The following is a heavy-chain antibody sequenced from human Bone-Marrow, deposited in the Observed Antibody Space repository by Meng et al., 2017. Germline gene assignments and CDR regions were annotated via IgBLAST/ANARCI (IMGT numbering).Heavy chain of an antibody. CDR2: INHSGST. D-gene: IGHD2-15*01. Sequence: GSLRLSCAVYGGSFSGYYWSWIRQPPGKGLEWIGEINHSGSTNYNPSLKSRVTISVDTSKNQFSLKLSSVTAVDTAVYYCARREDIVVVVAAKTLTGAFDIWGQGTMVTVSS. CDR3: ARREDIVVVVAAKTLTGAFDI. CDR1: GGSFSGYY. J-gene: IGHJ3*02. V-gene: IGHV4-34*01.